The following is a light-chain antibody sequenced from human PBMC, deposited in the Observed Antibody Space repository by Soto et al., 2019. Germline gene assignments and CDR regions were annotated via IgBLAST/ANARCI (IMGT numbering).Light chain of an antibody. Sequence: QSALTQPPSASGSPGQSVTISCTGTSSDVGGYNYVSWYQLHPGKAPKLIIYEVSKRPSGVPDHFSGSKSGNTASLTVSGLQADDEADYYCSSFGGSNHVVFGGGTKVPS. CDR1: SSDVGGYNY. V-gene: IGLV2-8*01. CDR3: SSFGGSNHVV. CDR2: EVS. J-gene: IGLJ2*01.